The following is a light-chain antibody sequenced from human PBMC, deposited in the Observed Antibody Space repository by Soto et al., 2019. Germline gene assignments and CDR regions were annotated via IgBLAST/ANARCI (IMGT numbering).Light chain of an antibody. CDR2: EVT. V-gene: IGLV2-23*02. J-gene: IGLJ1*01. CDR1: YSVVGTYSL. CDR3: CSYAGTSTYV. Sequence: VPTQPASVYGSPAQSITISCTGTYSVVGTYSLVSWYQQHPGKAPKLMIYEVTKRPSGVSNRFSGSKSGNTASLTISGLQAEDEADYYCCSYAGTSTYVFGTGTEVTV.